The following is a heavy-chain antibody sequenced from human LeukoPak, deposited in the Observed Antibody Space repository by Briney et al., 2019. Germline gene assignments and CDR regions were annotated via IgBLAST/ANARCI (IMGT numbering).Heavy chain of an antibody. J-gene: IGHJ4*02. V-gene: IGHV4-4*07. CDR2: IYTSGST. CDR3: ARDSPVRSLDY. CDR1: GGSISSYY. Sequence: SETLSLTCTVSGGSISSYYWSWIRQPAGKGLEWIGRIYTSGSTNYNPSLKSRVTMSVDTSKYQFSLKLRTMTAAVTAVYYCARDSPVRSLDYWGQGTLVTVSS. D-gene: IGHD3-10*01.